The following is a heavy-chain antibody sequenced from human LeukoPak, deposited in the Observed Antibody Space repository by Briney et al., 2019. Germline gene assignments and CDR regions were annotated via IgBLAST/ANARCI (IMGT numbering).Heavy chain of an antibody. V-gene: IGHV4-59*08. Sequence: SETLSLTCAVYGGSFSGYYWTWIRQPPGKGLEWIGYIYCSGSTNYNPSLKSRVTISVDTSKNQFSLKLSSVTAADTAVYYCARQTGSGLFILPGGQGTLVTVSS. CDR2: IYCSGST. D-gene: IGHD3/OR15-3a*01. CDR1: GGSFSGYY. J-gene: IGHJ4*02. CDR3: ARQTGSGLFILP.